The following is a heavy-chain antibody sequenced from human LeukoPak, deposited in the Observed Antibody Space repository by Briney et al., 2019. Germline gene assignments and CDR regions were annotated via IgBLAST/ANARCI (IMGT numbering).Heavy chain of an antibody. V-gene: IGHV4-59*01. Sequence: SGTLSLTCTVSGASISSSYWSRVRQPPGKRLEWIGFIYYNGNTNSNPSLKSRVTISADTPKNQFSLKLTSVTAADTAVYYCVRGNYDNRGYSTAFDIWGQGAMVTVSS. CDR1: GASISSSY. CDR3: VRGNYDNRGYSTAFDI. J-gene: IGHJ3*02. D-gene: IGHD3-22*01. CDR2: IYYNGNT.